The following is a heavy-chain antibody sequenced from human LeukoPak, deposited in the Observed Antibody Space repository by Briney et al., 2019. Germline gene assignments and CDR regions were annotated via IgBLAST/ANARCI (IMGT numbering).Heavy chain of an antibody. J-gene: IGHJ4*02. Sequence: GGSLRLSCAASGFTFSSYAMHWVRQAPGKGLEYVSAISSNGGSTYYANSVKGRFTISRDNSKNTLYLQMGSLRAEDMAVYYCARGEYNSGWSLSDYWGQGTLVTVSS. CDR1: GFTFSSYA. CDR3: ARGEYNSGWSLSDY. D-gene: IGHD6-19*01. CDR2: ISSNGGST. V-gene: IGHV3-64*01.